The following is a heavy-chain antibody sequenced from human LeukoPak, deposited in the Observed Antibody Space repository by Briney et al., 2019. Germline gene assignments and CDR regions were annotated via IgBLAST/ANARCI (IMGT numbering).Heavy chain of an antibody. V-gene: IGHV3-30*18. CDR1: GFTFSIYA. Sequence: GGSLRLSCVASGFTFSIYAMSWVRQAPGKGLEWVAVISYSGSNTYYPDSVRGRFTVSRDNSKNTLYLQMNSLRVEDTAVYYCAKDKIVGTTNFFDYWGQGILVIVSS. D-gene: IGHD1-26*01. CDR3: AKDKIVGTTNFFDY. CDR2: ISYSGSNT. J-gene: IGHJ4*02.